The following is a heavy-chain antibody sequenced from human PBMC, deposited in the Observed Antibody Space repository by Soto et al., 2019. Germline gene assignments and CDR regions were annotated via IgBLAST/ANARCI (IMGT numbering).Heavy chain of an antibody. CDR3: ARLQYCGGPSDNELDV. CDR1: GYDFATYW. CDR2: IYPGDSDT. V-gene: IGHV5-51*07. D-gene: IGHD2-21*01. Sequence: GASLKISCKGSGYDFATYWIGWAHQMPGKGLVWMGLIYPGDSDTKYSPSFQRQGTISVDKFISTAYLQWSSLKASDTAMYCCARLQYCGGPSDNELDVWGQAETVAVSS. J-gene: IGHJ6*02.